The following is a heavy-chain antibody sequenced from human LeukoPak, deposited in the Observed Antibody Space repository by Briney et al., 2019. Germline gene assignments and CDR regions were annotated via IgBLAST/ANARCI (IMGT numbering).Heavy chain of an antibody. J-gene: IGHJ4*02. CDR3: ASDCSSTSCHPGFDY. Sequence: SETLSLTCAVYGGSFSGYYWSWIRQPPGKGLEWIGEINHSGSTNYNPSLKSRVTISVDTSKNQSSLKLSSVTAADTAVYYCASDCSSTSCHPGFDYWGQGTLVTVSS. CDR1: GGSFSGYY. V-gene: IGHV4-34*01. D-gene: IGHD2-2*01. CDR2: INHSGST.